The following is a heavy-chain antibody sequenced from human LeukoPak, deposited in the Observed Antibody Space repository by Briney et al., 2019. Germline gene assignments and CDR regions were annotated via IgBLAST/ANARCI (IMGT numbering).Heavy chain of an antibody. CDR3: AGDDYDILTGYSIAY. V-gene: IGHV4-4*07. CDR1: GGSISSYY. J-gene: IGHJ4*02. D-gene: IGHD3-9*01. Sequence: SETLSLTCTVSGGSISSYYWSWIRQPAGKGLEWIGRIYTSGSTNYNPSLKSRVTMSVDTSKNQFSLKLSSVTAADTAVYYCAGDDYDILTGYSIAYWGQGTLVTVSS. CDR2: IYTSGST.